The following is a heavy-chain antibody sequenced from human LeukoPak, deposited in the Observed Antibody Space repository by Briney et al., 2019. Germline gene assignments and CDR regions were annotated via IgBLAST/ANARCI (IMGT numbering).Heavy chain of an antibody. Sequence: PGGSLRLSCSASGLTVTNAWMNWVRQAPGEGLDWVGRIASKTDGGTTDYAAPVKGRFTISRDDSKNTLNLQMNSLKAEDTAVHYCTTGIRGDWGQGTLVTVSS. CDR3: TTGIRGD. CDR1: GLTVTNAW. J-gene: IGHJ4*02. V-gene: IGHV3-15*07. CDR2: IASKTDGGTT. D-gene: IGHD3-10*01.